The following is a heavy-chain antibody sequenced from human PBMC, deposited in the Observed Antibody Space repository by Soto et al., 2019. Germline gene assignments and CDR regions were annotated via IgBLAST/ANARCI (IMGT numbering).Heavy chain of an antibody. CDR2: ISSNSAYI. CDR1: GFTFRSFT. V-gene: IGHV3-21*01. CDR3: SRDASRDSSARGWFDP. D-gene: IGHD4-4*01. Sequence: PGGSLRLSCAASGFTFRSFTTHWVRQAPGTGLEWVSTISSNSAYIYYTDALRGRCTISRDNAKNSLHLQMNSLRAEDTAVYYYSRDASRDSSARGWFDPWGPGTLVTVSS. J-gene: IGHJ5*02.